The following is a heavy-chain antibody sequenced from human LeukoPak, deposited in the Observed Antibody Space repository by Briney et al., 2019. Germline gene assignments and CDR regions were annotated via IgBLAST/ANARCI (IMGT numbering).Heavy chain of an antibody. Sequence: ASVKVSCKASGYTFTGYYMHWVRQAPGQGLEWMGWINPNNGGTNYAQKFQDRVTMTRDTSISAAYMELSRLTSDDTAVYYCARDLGGVLWFGELLNALDIWGQGTMVTVSS. CDR2: INPNNGGT. D-gene: IGHD3-10*01. J-gene: IGHJ3*02. V-gene: IGHV1-2*02. CDR3: ARDLGGVLWFGELLNALDI. CDR1: GYTFTGYY.